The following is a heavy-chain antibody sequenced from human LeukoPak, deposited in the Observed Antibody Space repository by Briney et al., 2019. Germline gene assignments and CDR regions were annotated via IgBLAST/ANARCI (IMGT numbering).Heavy chain of an antibody. J-gene: IGHJ5*02. CDR2: IHYSGST. D-gene: IGHD2-8*01. CDR1: GGSVNYYY. CDR3: ARQAPGNDAHRFDP. V-gene: IGHV4-59*08. Sequence: SSETLSLTCTVSGGSVNYYYWSWIRQPPGKDLEWIGYIHYSGSTNYNPSLKSRVTISIDMSNNEFYLKLSSVTAADTAMYYCARQAPGNDAHRFDPWGQGTLVTVSS.